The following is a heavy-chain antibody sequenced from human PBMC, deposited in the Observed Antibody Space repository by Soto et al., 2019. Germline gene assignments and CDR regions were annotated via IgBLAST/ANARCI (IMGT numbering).Heavy chain of an antibody. CDR1: GFTFSNAW. CDR3: TTDWGQLWLPFDY. V-gene: IGHV3-15*01. D-gene: IGHD5-18*01. CDR2: IKSKTDGGTT. Sequence: GGSLRLSCAASGFTFSNAWMSWVRQAPGKGLERVGRIKSKTDGGTTDYAAPVKGRFTISRDDSKNTLYLQMNSLKTEDTAVYYCTTDWGQLWLPFDYWGQGTLVTVSS. J-gene: IGHJ4*02.